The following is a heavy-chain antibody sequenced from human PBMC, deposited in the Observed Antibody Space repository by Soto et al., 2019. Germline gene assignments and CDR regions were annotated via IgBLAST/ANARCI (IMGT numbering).Heavy chain of an antibody. CDR1: GFTFSSYE. J-gene: IGHJ6*02. CDR3: ARDQEAGSFFPYYYGMDV. V-gene: IGHV3-48*03. CDR2: ISSSGSTI. D-gene: IGHD6-13*01. Sequence: GGSLRLSCATSGFTFSSYEMNWVRQAPGKGLEWVSYISSSGSTIYYADSVKGRFTISRDNAKNSLYLQMDSLRAEDTAVYYCARDQEAGSFFPYYYGMDVWGQGTTVTV.